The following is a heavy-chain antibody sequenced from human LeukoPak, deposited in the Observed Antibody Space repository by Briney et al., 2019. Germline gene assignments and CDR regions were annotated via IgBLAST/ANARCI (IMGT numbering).Heavy chain of an antibody. D-gene: IGHD6-6*01. Sequence: EAGGSLRLSCAASGFIFSDYGFHWVRQAPGRGLEWVAVIWSDGSNKYYTDSVKGRFTISRDDSKNTLYLQMNSLRAEDTAVYYCARVLSIAARLVYYYGMDVWGQGTTVTVSS. J-gene: IGHJ6*02. CDR1: GFIFSDYG. CDR3: ARVLSIAARLVYYYGMDV. V-gene: IGHV3-33*01. CDR2: IWSDGSNK.